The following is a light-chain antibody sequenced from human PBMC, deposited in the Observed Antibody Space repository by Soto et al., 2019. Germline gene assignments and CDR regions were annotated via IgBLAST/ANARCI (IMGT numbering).Light chain of an antibody. CDR2: GAT. V-gene: IGKV3D-15*02. J-gene: IGKJ1*01. Sequence: TVMIQSRAPRSVSPGGSVTLSCRASHLFSSNLAWYQQKPGQAPMLLIYGATSRATGIPGSCSGGGSGTDFTITISRLEAEDVAEYYCQQYVSSGTFGQGTKV. CDR3: QQYVSSGT. CDR1: HLFSSN.